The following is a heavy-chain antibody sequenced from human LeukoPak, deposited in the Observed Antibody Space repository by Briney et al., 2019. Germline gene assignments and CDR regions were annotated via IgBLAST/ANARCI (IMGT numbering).Heavy chain of an antibody. CDR3: ARAGAGDYYGSGGDY. Sequence: ASVKVSCKASGYTFTSYGISWVRQAPGQGLEWMGWINAYNGNTNYAQRLQGRVTMTTDTSTSTAYMELRSLRSDDTAVYYCARAGAGDYYGSGGDYWGQGTLVSVSS. V-gene: IGHV1-18*01. CDR1: GYTFTSYG. D-gene: IGHD3-10*01. J-gene: IGHJ4*02. CDR2: INAYNGNT.